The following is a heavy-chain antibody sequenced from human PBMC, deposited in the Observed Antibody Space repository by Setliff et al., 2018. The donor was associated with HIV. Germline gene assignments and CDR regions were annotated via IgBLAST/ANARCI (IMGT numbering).Heavy chain of an antibody. J-gene: IGHJ3*02. V-gene: IGHV4-34*01. D-gene: IGHD6-13*01. CDR1: GGSFSGYY. Sequence: PSETLSLTCAVYGGSFSGYYWSWIRQSPEKRLEWIGEINHSGSTNYSPSLKSRVTISVDTSKNQFSLKLTSVTAADTAVYTCARRYSSSGYAYDIWGQGTMVTVSS. CDR3: ARRYSSSGYAYDI. CDR2: INHSGST.